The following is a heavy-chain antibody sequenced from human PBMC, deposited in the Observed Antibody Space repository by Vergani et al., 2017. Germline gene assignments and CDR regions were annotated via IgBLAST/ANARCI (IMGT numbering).Heavy chain of an antibody. CDR3: VRARRTCTYDHCPRYYYDL. D-gene: IGHD2-8*01. J-gene: IGHJ4*02. V-gene: IGHV1-8*03. CDR1: GYTFTSDD. Sequence: QVPLVQSGSELKKPGASVKVSCKASGYTFTSDDINWVRQATGQGLEWMGWMNPISGNTGYAQNLQGRLTITRDTSVNTAYMELSSLTSEDMAVYYCVRARRTCTYDHCPRYYYDLWGQGTLVTVSS. CDR2: MNPISGNT.